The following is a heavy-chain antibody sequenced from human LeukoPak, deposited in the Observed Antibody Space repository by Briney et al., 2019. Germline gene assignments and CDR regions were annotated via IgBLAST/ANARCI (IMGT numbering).Heavy chain of an antibody. CDR2: INHSGST. D-gene: IGHD3-22*01. V-gene: IGHV4-39*07. Sequence: SETLSLTCTVSGGSISSSSYYWGWIRQPPGKGLEWIGEINHSGSTNYNPSLKSRVTISVDTSKNQFSLKLSSVTAADTAVYYCASLTYYYDSSGYYYLDYFDYWGQGTLVTVSS. CDR3: ASLTYYYDSSGYYYLDYFDY. CDR1: GGSISSSSYY. J-gene: IGHJ4*02.